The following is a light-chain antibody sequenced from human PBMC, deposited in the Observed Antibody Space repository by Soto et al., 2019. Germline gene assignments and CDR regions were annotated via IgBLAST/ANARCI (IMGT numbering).Light chain of an antibody. CDR2: DVS. J-gene: IGLJ1*01. V-gene: IGLV2-14*01. Sequence: QSALTQPASVSGSLGQSITISCIGTSSDVGAYNYVSWYQLHPGKAPKLIIYDVSYRPSGVPNRFSGSKSGNTASLTISGLQAADVADYYCNSYRTSSTRYVFGTGTKVTVL. CDR1: SSDVGAYNY. CDR3: NSYRTSSTRYV.